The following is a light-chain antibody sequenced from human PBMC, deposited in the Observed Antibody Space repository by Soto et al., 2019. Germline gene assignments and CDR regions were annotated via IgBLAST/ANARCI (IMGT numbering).Light chain of an antibody. CDR3: QKYDSSPRR. V-gene: IGKV3-20*01. CDR2: GAS. J-gene: IGKJ1*01. Sequence: ERVLSQSPGTVSLYPGERDTLSCRASQNVSSSYLTWYQQKPGQAHRLLIYGASSRAPGIPVRFSGSGSGTDFILTISTLEPEPFAVYYCQKYDSSPRRFGQGTKV. CDR1: QNVSSSY.